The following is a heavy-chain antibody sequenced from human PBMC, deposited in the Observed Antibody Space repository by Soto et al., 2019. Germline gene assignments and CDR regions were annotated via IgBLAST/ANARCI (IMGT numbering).Heavy chain of an antibody. Sequence: QVQLVQSGAEWRKLGASVKVSCKASGYTFTSYGISWVRRAPGQGFEWMGWIRVYNGNTNYAQKLQGRVTMTTDTSTSTAYMELRSLRSDDTAVYYCARDRGAYGMDVWGQGTTVTVSS. CDR1: GYTFTSYG. V-gene: IGHV1-18*01. CDR2: IRVYNGNT. CDR3: ARDRGAYGMDV. J-gene: IGHJ6*02.